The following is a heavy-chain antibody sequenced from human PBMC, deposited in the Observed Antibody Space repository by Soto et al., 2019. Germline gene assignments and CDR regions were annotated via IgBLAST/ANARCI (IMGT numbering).Heavy chain of an antibody. D-gene: IGHD6-6*01. Sequence: GGSLRLSCAASGFTFSSYGMHWVRQAPGKGLEWVAVIWYDGSNKYYADSVKGRFTISRDNSKNTLYLQMNSLRAEDTAVYYCARDQQLGVNYYYYYGMAVWGQGTTVTVSS. J-gene: IGHJ6*02. CDR3: ARDQQLGVNYYYYYGMAV. V-gene: IGHV3-33*01. CDR2: IWYDGSNK. CDR1: GFTFSSYG.